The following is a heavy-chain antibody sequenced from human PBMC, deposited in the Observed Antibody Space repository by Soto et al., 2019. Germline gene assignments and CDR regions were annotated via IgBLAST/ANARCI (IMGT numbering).Heavy chain of an antibody. CDR1: GFTFGDYA. CDR3: ARDLLGGSGTYWRY. V-gene: IGHV3-49*04. Sequence: EVQLVESGGGLVQPGRSLRLSCTGSGFTFGDYAMSWVRQAPGKGLEWVAFIRSNSYGATTEYAASVKGRFSISRDDSKRIAYLQMNSLKIEDTAVYYCARDLLGGSGTYWRYWGQGTLVTVSS. CDR2: IRSNSYGATT. D-gene: IGHD3-10*01. J-gene: IGHJ4*02.